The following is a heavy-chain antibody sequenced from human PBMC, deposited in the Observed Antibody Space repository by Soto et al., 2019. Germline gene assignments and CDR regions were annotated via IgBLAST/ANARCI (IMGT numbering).Heavy chain of an antibody. D-gene: IGHD3-3*01. J-gene: IGHJ2*01. Sequence: QVQLRESGPGLVKPSETLSVTCTVSGGSVSGGRYYWSWIRQPPGKGLEWIGYIYYSGSTNYSPSLRSRVTILLDTSKKQFSLKLSSVTAADTANYFCTRGDYDSWNGYFNWYFDLWGRGTLVTVSS. CDR1: GGSVSGGRYY. CDR2: IYYSGST. V-gene: IGHV4-61*01. CDR3: TRGDYDSWNGYFNWYFDL.